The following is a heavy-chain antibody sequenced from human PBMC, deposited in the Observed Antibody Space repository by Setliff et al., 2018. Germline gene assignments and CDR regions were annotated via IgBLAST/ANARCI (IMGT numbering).Heavy chain of an antibody. CDR1: DDSISSRHYY. D-gene: IGHD6-19*01. V-gene: IGHV4-61*02. CDR2: IYTSGST. CDR3: ARAISGWYSAHYYYMDV. Sequence: PSETLSLTCTVSDDSISSRHYYWSWIRQPAGKGLEWIGRIYTSGSTNYNPSLKTRVSMSMDTSTNQLSLKLTSVTAADTAVYYCARAISGWYSAHYYYMDVWGKGTTVTVSS. J-gene: IGHJ6*03.